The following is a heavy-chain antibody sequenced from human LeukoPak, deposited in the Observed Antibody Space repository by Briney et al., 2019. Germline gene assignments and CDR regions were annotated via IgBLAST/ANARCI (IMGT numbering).Heavy chain of an antibody. J-gene: IGHJ4*02. CDR2: ISGSGGST. V-gene: IGHV3-23*01. D-gene: IGHD5-18*01. CDR3: AKDQRSSYGYSAPVDY. CDR1: GFTFSSYA. Sequence: GGSLRLSCAASGFTFSSYAMSWVRQTPGKGLEWVSAISGSGGSTYYADSVKGRFTISRDNSKNTLYLQMNSLRAEDTAVYYCAKDQRSSYGYSAPVDYWGQGTLVTVSS.